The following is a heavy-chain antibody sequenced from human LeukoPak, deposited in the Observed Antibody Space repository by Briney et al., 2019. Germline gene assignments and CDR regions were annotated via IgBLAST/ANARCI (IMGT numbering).Heavy chain of an antibody. J-gene: IGHJ3*01. CDR3: AKSNPADSRVF. CDR1: GFTFSSYG. Sequence: GGSLRLSCAASGFTFSSYGMSWVRQAPGKGLEWVSAIETGGASTYYADSVKGRFTISRDNSKNTLYLQMNSLRAEDTAVYYCAKSNPADSRVFWGQGTMVTVSS. D-gene: IGHD3-10*01. V-gene: IGHV3-23*05. CDR2: IETGGAST.